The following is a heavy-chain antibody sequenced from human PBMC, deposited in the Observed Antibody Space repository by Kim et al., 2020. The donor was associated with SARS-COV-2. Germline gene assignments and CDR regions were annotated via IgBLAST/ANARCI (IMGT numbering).Heavy chain of an antibody. Sequence: YADSVKGRFTISRDNAKNTLYLQMNSLRAEDTAVYYCAKVGPVGATAWDNWGQGTLVTVSS. D-gene: IGHD1-26*01. CDR3: AKVGPVGATAWDN. J-gene: IGHJ4*02. V-gene: IGHV3-23*01.